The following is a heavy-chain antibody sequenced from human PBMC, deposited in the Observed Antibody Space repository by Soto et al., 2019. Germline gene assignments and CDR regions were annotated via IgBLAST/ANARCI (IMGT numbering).Heavy chain of an antibody. CDR3: AKGYSATIFVVDTLFDY. CDR2: ISGSGGYT. V-gene: IGHV3-23*01. CDR1: GFSFNTYA. Sequence: EVHLLESGGRLVQSGGSMRLSCATSGFSFNTYAMSWVSQAPGKGLEWVSTISGSGGYTYYADSVKVRFTISRDNPKHTLYLQMNSFRAEDTAVYYCAKGYSATIFVVDTLFDYVGHGTLVTFSS. J-gene: IGHJ4*01. D-gene: IGHD3-3*01.